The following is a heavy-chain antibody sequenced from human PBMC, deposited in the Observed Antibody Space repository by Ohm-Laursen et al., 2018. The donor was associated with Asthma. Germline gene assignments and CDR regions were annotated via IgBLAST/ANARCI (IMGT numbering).Heavy chain of an antibody. Sequence: SLRLSCSASGFTFSSYAMSWVRQAPGKGLEWVSAISGSGGSTYYADSVKGRFTISRDNSKNTLYLQMNSLRAEDTAVFYCAKGPAYGLPTYWGQGALVTVSS. CDR3: AKGPAYGLPTY. CDR1: GFTFSSYA. CDR2: ISGSGGST. D-gene: IGHD1-26*01. J-gene: IGHJ4*02. V-gene: IGHV3-23*01.